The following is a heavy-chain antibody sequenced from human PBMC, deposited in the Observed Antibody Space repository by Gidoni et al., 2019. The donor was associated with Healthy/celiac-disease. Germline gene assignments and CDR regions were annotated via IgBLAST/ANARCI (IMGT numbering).Heavy chain of an antibody. Sequence: EVQLLESGGGLVQPGGSLRLSCAASGFTFSRYAMSWVRQAPGKGLEWVSAISGSGGSTYYADSVKGRFTISRDNSKNTLYLQMNSLRAEDTAVYYCAKNPPPPRTLIAARQSYYFDYWGQGTLVTVSS. CDR1: GFTFSRYA. D-gene: IGHD6-6*01. V-gene: IGHV3-23*01. CDR2: ISGSGGST. J-gene: IGHJ4*02. CDR3: AKNPPPPRTLIAARQSYYFDY.